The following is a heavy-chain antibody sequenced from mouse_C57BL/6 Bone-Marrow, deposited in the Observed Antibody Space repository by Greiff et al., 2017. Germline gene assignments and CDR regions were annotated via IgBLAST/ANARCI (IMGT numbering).Heavy chain of an antibody. CDR1: GFNIKNTY. J-gene: IGHJ1*03. CDR3: ARYGSSKVYFDV. CDR2: IDPANGHT. V-gene: IGHV14-3*01. D-gene: IGHD1-1*01. Sequence: EVQGVESVAELVRPGASVKLSCTASGFNIKNTYMHWVKQRPEQGLEWIGSIDPANGHTKYDPKFQGKATITADTSSNTAYLQLSSLTSEDTDIYCCARYGSSKVYFDVWGTGTTVTVSS.